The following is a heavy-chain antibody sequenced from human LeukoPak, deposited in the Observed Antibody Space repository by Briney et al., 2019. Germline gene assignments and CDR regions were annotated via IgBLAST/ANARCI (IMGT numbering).Heavy chain of an antibody. CDR2: IIGGGGST. CDR3: AHGAMYQLDY. D-gene: IGHD2-2*01. Sequence: GGSLRLSCAASGFPFSSHGMSWVRQAPGKGLEWVSGIIGGGGSTYYADSVKGRFTISGDNSRNALFLQMNSLRAEDTAVYYCAHGAMYQLDYWGQGTLVTVSS. J-gene: IGHJ4*02. CDR1: GFPFSSHG. V-gene: IGHV3-23*01.